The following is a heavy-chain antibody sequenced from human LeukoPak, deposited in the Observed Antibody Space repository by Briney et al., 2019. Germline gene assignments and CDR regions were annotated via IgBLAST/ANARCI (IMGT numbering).Heavy chain of an antibody. CDR2: MSYDGATK. CDR1: RFIFNGYG. V-gene: IGHV3-30*03. J-gene: IGHJ5*02. D-gene: IGHD3-22*01. Sequence: GGSLRLSCAASRFIFNGYGMHWVRQAPGKGLEWVAVMSYDGATKYYADSVKGRFAISRDNSKNTLYLQMNSLRVEDTAVYYCTREDYDDTSAYFLSWGQGTLVTVSS. CDR3: TREDYDDTSAYFLS.